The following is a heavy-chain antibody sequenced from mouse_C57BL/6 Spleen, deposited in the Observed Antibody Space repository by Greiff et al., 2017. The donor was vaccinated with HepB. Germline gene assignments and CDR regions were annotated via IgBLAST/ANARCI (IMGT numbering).Heavy chain of an antibody. CDR2: INPSNGGT. D-gene: IGHD1-1*01. CDR1: GYTFTSYW. Sequence: QVQLQQSGTELVKPGASVKLSCKASGYTFTSYWMHWVKQRPGQGLEWIGNINPSNGGTNYNEKFKSKATLTVDKSSSTAYMQLSSLTSEDSAVYYCAREGDYYGSSDWYFDVWGTGTTVTVSS. V-gene: IGHV1-53*01. CDR3: AREGDYYGSSDWYFDV. J-gene: IGHJ1*03.